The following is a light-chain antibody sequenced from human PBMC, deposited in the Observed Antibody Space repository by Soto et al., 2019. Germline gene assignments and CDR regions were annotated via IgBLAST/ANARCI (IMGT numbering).Light chain of an antibody. Sequence: EIVLTQSPGTLSLSPGQRATLSCRASQSVSSSYLAWYQHKRGQAPRLLMFGTGSRATGIPDRFSGTGSGTDFTLIINRLEPGDFAVYYCQQYSSTPHTFGQGTKVDIK. CDR3: QQYSSTPHT. CDR1: QSVSSSY. J-gene: IGKJ2*01. CDR2: GTG. V-gene: IGKV3-20*01.